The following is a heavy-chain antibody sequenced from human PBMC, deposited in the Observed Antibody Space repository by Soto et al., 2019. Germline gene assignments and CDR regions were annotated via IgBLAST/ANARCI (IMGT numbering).Heavy chain of an antibody. Sequence: QVQLVESGGGVVQPGRSLRLSCTASGFDFSSHGFHWVRQAPGKGLAWVSAICHDGSKMYYADSLKGRFTVSRDAPKSTLYLQINRLRAEDTAVYHCASDDGIPVLKSWGQGTLVTVSP. CDR1: GFDFSSHG. CDR2: ICHDGSKM. V-gene: IGHV3-33*01. D-gene: IGHD3-10*01. J-gene: IGHJ5*02. CDR3: ASDDGIPVLKS.